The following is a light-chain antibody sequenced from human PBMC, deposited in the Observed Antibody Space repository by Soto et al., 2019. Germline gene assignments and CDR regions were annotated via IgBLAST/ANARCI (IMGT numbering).Light chain of an antibody. Sequence: ALTQPASVSGSPGQSLTISCTATSSDVAIYNYASWYQHHPGKAPKLMIYEASNRPSGVSCRFSGSKSGNTASLTISGLQTEDEADYYCSSYTTSTTLLYVFGTGTKLTVL. CDR3: SSYTTSTTLLYV. J-gene: IGLJ1*01. V-gene: IGLV2-14*01. CDR1: SSDVAIYNY. CDR2: EAS.